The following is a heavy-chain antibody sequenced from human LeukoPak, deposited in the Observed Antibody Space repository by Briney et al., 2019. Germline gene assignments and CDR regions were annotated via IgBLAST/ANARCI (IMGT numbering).Heavy chain of an antibody. CDR1: GFTVSSNY. V-gene: IGHV3-53*01. J-gene: IGHJ4*02. CDR3: ARVMHYYDSSGYDY. D-gene: IGHD3-22*01. CDR2: IYSSGST. Sequence: GGSLRLSCAASGFTVSSNYMSWVRQAPGKGLEWVSVIYSSGSTYYADSVKGRFTISRDNSKNTLYLQMNSLRAEDTAEYYCARVMHYYDSSGYDYWGQGTLVTVSS.